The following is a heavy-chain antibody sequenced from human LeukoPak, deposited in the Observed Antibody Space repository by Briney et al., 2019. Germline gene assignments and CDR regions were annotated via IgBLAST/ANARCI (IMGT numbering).Heavy chain of an antibody. D-gene: IGHD4-17*01. CDR3: ARDLLRRTGAFDI. CDR1: GFTFSSYG. V-gene: IGHV3-33*01. J-gene: IGHJ3*02. Sequence: PGGSLRLPCAASGFTFSSYGMHWVRQAPGKGLEWVAVIWYDGSNKYYADSVKGRFTISRDNSKNTLYLQTNSLRAEDTAVYYCARDLLRRTGAFDIWGQGTMVTVSS. CDR2: IWYDGSNK.